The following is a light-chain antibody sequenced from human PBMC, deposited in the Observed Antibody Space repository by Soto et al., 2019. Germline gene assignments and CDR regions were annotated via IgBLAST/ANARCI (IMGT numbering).Light chain of an antibody. V-gene: IGKV3-20*01. CDR3: QQNAGSPWT. J-gene: IGKJ1*01. Sequence: EIVLTQAPGTLSLSPGERATLSCRASQSVSSSYLAWYQQKPGQAPRLLIYGASSRATGIPDRISGSGAGTDFTLTISRLEPEDFAVYYCQQNAGSPWTFGQGTKVEIK. CDR1: QSVSSSY. CDR2: GAS.